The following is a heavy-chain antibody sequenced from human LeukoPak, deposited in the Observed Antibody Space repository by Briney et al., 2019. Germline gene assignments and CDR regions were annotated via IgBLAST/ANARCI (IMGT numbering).Heavy chain of an antibody. CDR2: IYYSGST. CDR3: ARCRVHCSSTSCYGNWFDP. D-gene: IGHD2-2*01. Sequence: PSETLSLTCTVSGGSISSGGYYWSWIRQHPWKGLEWIGYIYYSGSTYYNPSLKSRVTISVDTSKNQFSLKLSSVTAADTAVYYCARCRVHCSSTSCYGNWFDPWGQGTLVTVSS. CDR1: GGSISSGGYY. J-gene: IGHJ5*02. V-gene: IGHV4-31*03.